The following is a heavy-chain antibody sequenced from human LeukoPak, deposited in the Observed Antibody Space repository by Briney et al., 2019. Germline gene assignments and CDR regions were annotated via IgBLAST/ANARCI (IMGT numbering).Heavy chain of an antibody. CDR1: GFTFSTYA. Sequence: GGSLRLSCAASGFTFSTYAVNWVRQAPGKGLEWVSSISSSSSYIYYADSVKGRFTISRDNAKNSLYLQMNSLRAEDTAVYYCARADYAYYYYYGMDVWGQGTTVTVSS. J-gene: IGHJ6*02. CDR2: ISSSSSYI. D-gene: IGHD4-17*01. CDR3: ARADYAYYYYYGMDV. V-gene: IGHV3-21*01.